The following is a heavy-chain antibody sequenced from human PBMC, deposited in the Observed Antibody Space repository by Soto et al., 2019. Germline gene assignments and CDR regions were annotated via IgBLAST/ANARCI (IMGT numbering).Heavy chain of an antibody. Sequence: ESGGGVVQPGRSLRLSCAASGFTFSSYGMHWVRQAPGKGLEWVAVISYDGSNKYYADSVKGRFTISRDNSKNTLYLQMNSLRAEDTAVYYCAKEGYQLLPPDYWGQGTLVTVSS. CDR2: ISYDGSNK. V-gene: IGHV3-30*18. J-gene: IGHJ4*02. CDR3: AKEGYQLLPPDY. CDR1: GFTFSSYG. D-gene: IGHD2-2*01.